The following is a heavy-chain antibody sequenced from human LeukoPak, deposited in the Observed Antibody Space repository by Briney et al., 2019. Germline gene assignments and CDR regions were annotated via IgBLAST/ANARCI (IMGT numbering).Heavy chain of an antibody. CDR1: GFSFSSYW. CDR2: MNLDGREK. Sequence: PGGSLRLSCAASGFSFSSYWLSWVRQAPGKGLEWVANMNLDGREKYYEDSVRGQFTISRDNAKNSLYLQMNSLRAEDTAVYYCTCDLDRSDGLWGQGTMVTVSS. CDR3: TCDLDRSDGL. J-gene: IGHJ3*01. D-gene: IGHD2-8*01. V-gene: IGHV3-7*01.